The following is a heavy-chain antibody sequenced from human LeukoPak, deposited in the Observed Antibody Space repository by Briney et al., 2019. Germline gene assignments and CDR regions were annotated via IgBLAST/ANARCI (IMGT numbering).Heavy chain of an antibody. CDR3: AKALSRYYYYGMDV. CDR1: GFTFSSDW. CDR2: ISGSGGST. Sequence: GGSLRLSCAVSGFTFSSDWMSWVRQAPGKGLEWVSAISGSGGSTYYADSVKGRFTISRDNSKNTLYLQMNSLRAEDTAVYYCAKALSRYYYYGMDVWGQGTTVTVSS. J-gene: IGHJ6*02. V-gene: IGHV3-23*01. D-gene: IGHD2-2*01.